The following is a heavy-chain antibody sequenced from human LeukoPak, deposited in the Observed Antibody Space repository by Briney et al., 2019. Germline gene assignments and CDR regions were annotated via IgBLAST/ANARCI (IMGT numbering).Heavy chain of an antibody. CDR1: GGSFSGYY. J-gene: IGHJ4*02. Sequence: SETLSLTCAVYGGSFSGYYWSWIRQPPGKGLEWIGEINHSGSTNYNPSLKSRVTISVDTSKNQFSLKLSSVTAADTAVYYCARGQLQRYYYDSSGYSYWGQGTLVTASS. D-gene: IGHD3-22*01. CDR2: INHSGST. CDR3: ARGQLQRYYYDSSGYSY. V-gene: IGHV4-34*01.